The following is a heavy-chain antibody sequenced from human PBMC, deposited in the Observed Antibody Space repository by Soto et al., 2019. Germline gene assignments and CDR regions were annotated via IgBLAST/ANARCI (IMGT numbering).Heavy chain of an antibody. CDR3: AREGSYHYFDY. J-gene: IGHJ4*02. V-gene: IGHV4-31*03. Sequence: QVQLQESGPGLVKPSQTLSLACTVSDGSVSRGGYYWSWLRQSPGKGLEWIGNIYYTGRTSYNPSLKSRVTRALETSKRQFSLRLASVSAADTALYYCAREGSYHYFDYWGQGALVTVSS. CDR1: DGSVSRGGYY. CDR2: IYYTGRT. D-gene: IGHD1-26*01.